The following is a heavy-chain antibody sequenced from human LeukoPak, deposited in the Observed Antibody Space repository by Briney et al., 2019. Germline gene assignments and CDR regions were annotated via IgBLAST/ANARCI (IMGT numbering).Heavy chain of an antibody. CDR1: DASFSSSDYY. J-gene: IGHJ4*02. Sequence: PSETLSLTCTVSDASFSSSDYYWGWIRQPPGKGLEWIGSIYYSGTTYYNPSLRSRVTISVDTSKNQFSLKLSSVTAADTAVYYCARQYYDIFTGYQYHFDYWGQGTLVTVSS. CDR2: IYYSGTT. V-gene: IGHV4-39*01. D-gene: IGHD3-9*01. CDR3: ARQYYDIFTGYQYHFDY.